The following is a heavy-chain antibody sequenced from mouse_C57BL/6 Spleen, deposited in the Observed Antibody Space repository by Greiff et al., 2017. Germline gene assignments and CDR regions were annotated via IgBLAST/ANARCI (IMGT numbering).Heavy chain of an antibody. J-gene: IGHJ2*01. CDR2: ILPGSGST. Sequence: QVQLQQSGAELMKPGASVKLSCKATGYTFTGYWIEWVKQRPGHGLEWIGEILPGSGSTNYNEKFKGKAPFTADTSANTAYRQLSSLKTEDSAIYYCARGPTIVTTRGYYFDYWGQGTTLTVSS. V-gene: IGHV1-9*01. CDR3: ARGPTIVTTRGYYFDY. D-gene: IGHD2-5*01. CDR1: GYTFTGYW.